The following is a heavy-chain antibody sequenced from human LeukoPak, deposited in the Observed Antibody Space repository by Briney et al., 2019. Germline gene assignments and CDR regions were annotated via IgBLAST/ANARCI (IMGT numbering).Heavy chain of an antibody. Sequence: SGGSLRLSCAASGFTFSDYYMSWIRQAPGKGLEWVSYISSSGSTIYYADSVKGRFTIFRDNAKNSLYLQMNSLRAEDTALYYCARAGDDSSGYFDYWGQGTLVTVSS. J-gene: IGHJ4*02. CDR1: GFTFSDYY. V-gene: IGHV3-11*01. CDR2: ISSSGSTI. CDR3: ARAGDDSSGYFDY. D-gene: IGHD3-22*01.